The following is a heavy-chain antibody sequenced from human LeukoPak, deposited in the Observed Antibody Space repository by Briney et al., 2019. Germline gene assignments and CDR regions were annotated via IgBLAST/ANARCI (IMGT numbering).Heavy chain of an antibody. Sequence: GGSLRLSCAVSGFTFSSYGMHWVRQAPGKGLEWVAFIRYDGSNKYYADSVKGRFTISRDNSKNTLYLQMNSLRAEDTAVYYCAKDLKYYGSGILTPWFDPWGQGTLVTVSS. CDR2: IRYDGSNK. V-gene: IGHV3-30*02. CDR1: GFTFSSYG. CDR3: AKDLKYYGSGILTPWFDP. D-gene: IGHD3-10*01. J-gene: IGHJ5*02.